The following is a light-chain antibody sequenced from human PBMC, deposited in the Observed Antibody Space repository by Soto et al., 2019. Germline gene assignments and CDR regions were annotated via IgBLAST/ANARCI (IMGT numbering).Light chain of an antibody. V-gene: IGKV3-15*01. J-gene: IGKJ1*01. CDR3: QQYNNWPRVT. Sequence: EIVMTQSPATLSVSPGERATLSCRASQSVSSNLAWYKQKPGQAPRLLIYGASTRDTGIPARFSGSGSGTKFTLTISSLLSEDFAVYYCQQYNNWPRVTFGQGTKVDIK. CDR2: GAS. CDR1: QSVSSN.